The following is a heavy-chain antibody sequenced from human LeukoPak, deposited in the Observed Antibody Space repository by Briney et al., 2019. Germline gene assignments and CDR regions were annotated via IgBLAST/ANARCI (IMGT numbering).Heavy chain of an antibody. V-gene: IGHV3-21*01. CDR3: ARIGRWYYDFWSGYYMDV. CDR2: ISSSSSYI. D-gene: IGHD3-3*01. Sequence: GGSLRLSCAASGFTFSSYSMNWVRQAPGKGLEWVSSISSSSSYIYYADSVKGRFTISRDNAKNSLYLQMNSLRAEDTAVYYCARIGRWYYDFWSGYYMDVWGKGTTVTVS. CDR1: GFTFSSYS. J-gene: IGHJ6*03.